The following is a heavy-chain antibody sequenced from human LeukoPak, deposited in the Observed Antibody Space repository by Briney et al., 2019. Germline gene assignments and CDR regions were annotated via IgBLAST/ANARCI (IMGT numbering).Heavy chain of an antibody. CDR3: ASRLGSGMDV. J-gene: IGHJ6*02. D-gene: IGHD3-3*01. Sequence: PSETLSPTCTVSGGSISSSSYYWGWIRQPPGKGLEWIGSIYYSGSTYYNPSLKSRVTISVDTSKNQFSLKLSSVTAADTAVYYCASRLGSGMDVWGQGTTVTVSS. CDR1: GGSISSSSYY. V-gene: IGHV4-39*01. CDR2: IYYSGST.